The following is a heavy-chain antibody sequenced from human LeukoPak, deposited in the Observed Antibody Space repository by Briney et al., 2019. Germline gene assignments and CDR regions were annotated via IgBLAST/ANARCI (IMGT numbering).Heavy chain of an antibody. CDR3: TTDRGGYYGY. Sequence: KTGGSLRLSCAASGFTFNNAWLSWVRQAPGKGLERVGRIKGKIDGGTTDYAAPVKGRFTISRDDSENTLYLQMNSLKTEDTAIYYCTTDRGGYYGYWGQGTLVTVSS. CDR1: GFTFNNAW. J-gene: IGHJ4*02. CDR2: IKGKIDGGTT. D-gene: IGHD1-26*01. V-gene: IGHV3-15*01.